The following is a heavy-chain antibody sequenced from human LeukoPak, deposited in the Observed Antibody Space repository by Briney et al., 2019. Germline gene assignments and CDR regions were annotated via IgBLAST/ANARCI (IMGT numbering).Heavy chain of an antibody. Sequence: GRSLRLSCAASGFTFSSHAMHWVRQAPGKGLEWVAAIWSDGSANKYAESVKGRFTISRGNAKNILYLQVDSLRAEDTAVYFCARVFSGSGSTGSFDYWGQGTLVTVSS. CDR3: ARVFSGSGSTGSFDY. J-gene: IGHJ4*02. CDR2: IWSDGSAN. D-gene: IGHD3-3*01. V-gene: IGHV3-33*01. CDR1: GFTFSSHA.